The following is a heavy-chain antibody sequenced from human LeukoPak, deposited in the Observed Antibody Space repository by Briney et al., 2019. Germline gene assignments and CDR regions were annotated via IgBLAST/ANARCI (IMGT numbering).Heavy chain of an antibody. CDR1: GFTVSGDY. D-gene: IGHD5-24*01. J-gene: IGHJ4*02. V-gene: IGHV3-53*01. CDR2: IDGSGGT. Sequence: PGGSLRLSCVVSGFTVSGDYISRFRQAPGKGLEWVSGIDGSGGTYYADSVKGRFTISRDNSKNTIYLQMNSLRAEDAAVYYCAKDRISGDGMWNFDYWGRGTLVTVSS. CDR3: AKDRISGDGMWNFDY.